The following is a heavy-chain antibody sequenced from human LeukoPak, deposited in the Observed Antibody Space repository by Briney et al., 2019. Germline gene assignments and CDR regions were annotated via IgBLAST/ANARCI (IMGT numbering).Heavy chain of an antibody. Sequence: SETLSLTCIVSGDSVSSGDHHWSWIRQAPGTGLEWIGHNMNTYYNPSLKSRVTISIDTPKNQFSLMLSTVTAADTAIYYCATYYVNGAGRGHWGPGTLVTVSS. CDR1: GDSVSSGDHH. D-gene: IGHD2-8*01. J-gene: IGHJ4*02. CDR2: NMNT. V-gene: IGHV4-61*08. CDR3: ATYYVNGAGRGH.